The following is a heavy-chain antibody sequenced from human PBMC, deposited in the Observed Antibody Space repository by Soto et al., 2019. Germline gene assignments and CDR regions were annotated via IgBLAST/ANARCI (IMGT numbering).Heavy chain of an antibody. J-gene: IGHJ4*02. CDR3: ARHQVGATTYPAHPPDDY. Sequence: PSETLSLTCTFSGCSISSSSYYWGWIRQPPGKGLEWIGSIYYSGSTYYNPSLKSRVTISVDTSKNQFSLKLSSVTAADTAVYYCARHQVGATTYPAHPPDDYWGQGTLVTVSS. V-gene: IGHV4-39*01. CDR1: GCSISSSSYY. CDR2: IYYSGST. D-gene: IGHD1-26*01.